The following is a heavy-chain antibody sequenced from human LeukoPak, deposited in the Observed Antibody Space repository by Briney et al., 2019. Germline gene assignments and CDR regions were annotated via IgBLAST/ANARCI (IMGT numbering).Heavy chain of an antibody. J-gene: IGHJ3*02. V-gene: IGHV4-4*07. CDR1: GGSISSYY. Sequence: SETLSLTCTVSGGSISSYYWSWIRQPAGKGLEWIGRIYTSGSTNYNPSLKSRVTMSVDTSKNQFSLKLSSVTVADTAVYYCARDPTGLVVGEDDAFDIWGQGTMVTVSS. D-gene: IGHD2-15*01. CDR3: ARDPTGLVVGEDDAFDI. CDR2: IYTSGST.